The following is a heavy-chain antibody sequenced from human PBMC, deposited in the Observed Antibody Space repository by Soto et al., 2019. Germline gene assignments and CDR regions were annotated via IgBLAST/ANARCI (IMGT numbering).Heavy chain of an antibody. Sequence: AAVKVSCKVSGYTLTELSMHWVRQAPGKGLEWMGGFDPEDGETIYAQKFQGRVTMTEDTSTDTAYMELSSLRSEDTAVYYCATMGGALDARYYYYGMDVWGQGNTVTVSS. CDR2: FDPEDGET. CDR1: GYTLTELS. J-gene: IGHJ6*02. CDR3: ATMGGALDARYYYYGMDV. D-gene: IGHD1-1*01. V-gene: IGHV1-24*01.